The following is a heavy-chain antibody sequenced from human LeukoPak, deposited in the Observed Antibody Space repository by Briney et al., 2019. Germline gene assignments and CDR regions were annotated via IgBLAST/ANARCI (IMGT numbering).Heavy chain of an antibody. Sequence: GGSLRLSCAASGFTFSRYAMSWVRQAPGKGLEWVSAISGSGGSTYYADSVKGRFTISRDNSKNTLYLQMNSLRAEDTAVYYCAKDQKWELLPFDYWGQGTLVTVSS. CDR2: ISGSGGST. D-gene: IGHD1-26*01. CDR3: AKDQKWELLPFDY. J-gene: IGHJ4*02. V-gene: IGHV3-23*01. CDR1: GFTFSRYA.